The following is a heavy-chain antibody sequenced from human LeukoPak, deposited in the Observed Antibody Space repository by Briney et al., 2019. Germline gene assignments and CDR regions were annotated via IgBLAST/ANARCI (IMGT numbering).Heavy chain of an antibody. J-gene: IGHJ5*02. CDR3: ARDPFPSTYGSGSSSTNNWFDP. CDR2: INSGGSST. V-gene: IGHV3-74*01. CDR1: GFTFSSYW. D-gene: IGHD3-10*01. Sequence: GGSLSLSCAASGFTFSSYWMHWVREAPGKGLVWVSRINSGGSSTSYADSVKGRFTISTDNAKNKLYLQMNSLRAEDTAVYYCARDPFPSTYGSGSSSTNNWFDPWGQGTLVTVSS.